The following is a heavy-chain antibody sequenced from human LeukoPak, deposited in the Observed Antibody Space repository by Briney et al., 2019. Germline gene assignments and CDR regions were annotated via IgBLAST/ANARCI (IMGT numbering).Heavy chain of an antibody. J-gene: IGHJ4*02. D-gene: IGHD5-18*01. CDR2: IKQDGSEK. CDR1: GFPFSSYW. Sequence: GGSLRLSCAASGFPFSSYWMSWVRQAPGKGLEWVANIKQDGSEKYYVDSVKGRFTISRVNAKNSLYLQMNSLRAEDMALYYCAKDIMSRGYSYGLDYWGQGTLVTVSS. CDR3: AKDIMSRGYSYGLDY. V-gene: IGHV3-7*03.